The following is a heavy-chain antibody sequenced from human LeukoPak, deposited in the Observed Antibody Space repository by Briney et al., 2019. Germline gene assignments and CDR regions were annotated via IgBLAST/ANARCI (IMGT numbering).Heavy chain of an antibody. V-gene: IGHV3-48*02. CDR3: ARVWHCTSTSCYDY. J-gene: IGHJ4*02. CDR1: GFTFSSYS. CDR2: ISSSSGTI. D-gene: IGHD2-2*01. Sequence: GGSLRLSCAASGFTFSSYSMNWVRQAPGKGLEWVSYISSSSGTIYYADSVRGRFTISRDNAKNSLYLQMNSLRDENTAVYYCARVWHCTSTSCYDYWGQGTLVTVSS.